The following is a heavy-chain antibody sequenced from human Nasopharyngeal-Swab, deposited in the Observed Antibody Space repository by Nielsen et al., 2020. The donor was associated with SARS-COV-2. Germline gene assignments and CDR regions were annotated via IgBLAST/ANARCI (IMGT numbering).Heavy chain of an antibody. Sequence: WIRQPPGKGLEWVAHIKQGGTQQYYVDSVKGRFTISRDNAKNSLYLQMNSLRADDTAVYYCTRYCSTTSCPRGFDYWGQGTLVTVSP. CDR2: IKQGGTQQ. J-gene: IGHJ4*02. D-gene: IGHD2-2*01. CDR3: TRYCSTTSCPRGFDY. V-gene: IGHV3-7*01.